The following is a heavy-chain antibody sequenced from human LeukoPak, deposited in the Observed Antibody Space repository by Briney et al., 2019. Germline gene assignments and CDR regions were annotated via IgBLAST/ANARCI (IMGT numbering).Heavy chain of an antibody. D-gene: IGHD2-8*01. Sequence: ASVKVSCKASGYTFTGYYMRWVRQAPGQGLDWMGWINPNSGDTNYAQNFQGRVTMTRDTSISTAYMELSKLRSDDTAVYYCARDLSGYCTNGVCPPFDPWGQGTLVTVSS. J-gene: IGHJ5*02. CDR2: INPNSGDT. CDR1: GYTFTGYY. CDR3: ARDLSGYCTNGVCPPFDP. V-gene: IGHV1-2*02.